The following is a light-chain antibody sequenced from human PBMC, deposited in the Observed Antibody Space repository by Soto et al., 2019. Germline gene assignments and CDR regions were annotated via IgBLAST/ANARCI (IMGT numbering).Light chain of an antibody. V-gene: IGKV1-5*03. CDR1: QSISSW. CDR3: DHYNSYSRT. J-gene: IGKJ1*01. CDR2: KAS. Sequence: DIQMTQSPSTLSASVGDRVTITCRASQSISSWLAWYQQKPGKAPKLLIYKASSLERGVPSRFIGGGSETASTYTIGSLQPDDFSTYNCDHYNSYSRTFGHGAAVKI.